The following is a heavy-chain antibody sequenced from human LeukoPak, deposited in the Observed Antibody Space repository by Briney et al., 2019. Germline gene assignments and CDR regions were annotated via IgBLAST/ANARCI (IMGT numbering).Heavy chain of an antibody. CDR2: IYYNGDT. CDR1: GGSITGYS. D-gene: IGHD3-10*01. J-gene: IGHJ5*02. V-gene: IGHV4-59*01. Sequence: SETLSLTCSVSGGSITGYSWSWIRQTPGKGLEWIGYIYYNGDTHYNPPLNSRLSMSVDTPNKQFSLNLRSVTAADTAVYYCVRGPYGSSISNWFDPWGQGLLVTVSS. CDR3: VRGPYGSSISNWFDP.